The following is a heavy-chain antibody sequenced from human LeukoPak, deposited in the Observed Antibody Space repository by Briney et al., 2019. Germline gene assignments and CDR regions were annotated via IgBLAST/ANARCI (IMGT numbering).Heavy chain of an antibody. CDR3: ARVRIAVAGKYYSDY. CDR2: INPNSGGT. J-gene: IGHJ4*02. Sequence: ASVKVSCKASGYTFTGYYMHWVRQAPGQGLEWMGWINPNSGGTNYAQKFQGRVTMTRDTSISTAYMELSRLRSDDTAVYYCARVRIAVAGKYYSDYWGQGTLVTVSS. CDR1: GYTFTGYY. V-gene: IGHV1-2*02. D-gene: IGHD6-19*01.